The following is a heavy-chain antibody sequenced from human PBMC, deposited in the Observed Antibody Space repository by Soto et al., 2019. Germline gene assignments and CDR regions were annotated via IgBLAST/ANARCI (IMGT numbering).Heavy chain of an antibody. CDR2: ISGSGGST. CDR3: AKDSPYSASYKEDGVDI. D-gene: IGHD1-26*01. J-gene: IGHJ3*02. V-gene: IGHV3-23*01. CDR1: VFSVSSDS. Sequence: SLSLASQVSVFSVSSDSMRWVRQAAGRGLEWVSSISGSGGSTYHADSVNVRFTISRDNSKNTVYLQMNSLRAEDTAVYYCAKDSPYSASYKEDGVDIWGQESLVTVSS.